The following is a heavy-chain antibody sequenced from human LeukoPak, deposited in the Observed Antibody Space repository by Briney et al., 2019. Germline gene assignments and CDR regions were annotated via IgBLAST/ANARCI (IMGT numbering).Heavy chain of an antibody. Sequence: ASVKVSCKASGYTFTGYYIHWVRQAPGQGLEWMGWINPNSGDTNYAQNFQGRVTMTRDTSISTAYMELSRLRSDDTAVYYCARLSSSHPNIDCWGQGTLVIVSS. CDR1: GYTFTGYY. CDR2: INPNSGDT. CDR3: ARLSSSHPNIDC. D-gene: IGHD6-19*01. J-gene: IGHJ4*02. V-gene: IGHV1-2*02.